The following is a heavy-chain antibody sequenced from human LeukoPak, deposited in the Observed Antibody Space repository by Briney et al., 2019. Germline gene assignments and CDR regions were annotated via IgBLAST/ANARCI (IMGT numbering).Heavy chain of an antibody. CDR1: GYTFTSYD. V-gene: IGHV1-8*01. CDR2: MNPNSGNT. CDR3: ARSDWNYRMNDH. J-gene: IGHJ5*02. D-gene: IGHD1-7*01. Sequence: GASVKVSCKASGYTFTSYDINWARQATGQGLEWMGWMNPNSGNTGYAQKFQGRVTMTRNTSISTAYMELSSLRSEDTAVYYCARSDWNYRMNDHWGQGTLVTVSS.